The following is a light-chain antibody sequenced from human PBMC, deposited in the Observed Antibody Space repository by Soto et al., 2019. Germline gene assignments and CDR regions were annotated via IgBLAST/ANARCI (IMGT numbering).Light chain of an antibody. CDR1: QNIRSW. CDR2: AAS. Sequence: DIQMTQSPSTLSAFVGDRVTITCRASQNIRSWLAWYQQKPGKAPRLLIYAASTLQSGVPLRFSGSGSGTSFTLTISSLQPEDFATYYCQQLLSYPITFGQGTRLEI. J-gene: IGKJ5*01. V-gene: IGKV1-9*01. CDR3: QQLLSYPIT.